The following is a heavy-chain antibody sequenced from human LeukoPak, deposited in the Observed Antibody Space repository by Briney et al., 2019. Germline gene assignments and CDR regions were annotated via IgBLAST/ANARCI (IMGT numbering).Heavy chain of an antibody. D-gene: IGHD4-11*01. CDR2: ISRDGTVQ. J-gene: IGHJ5*02. V-gene: IGHV3-30*04. CDR3: AKHLFHYRKYNSDYGVLDT. CDR1: GFTFNNYA. Sequence: PGRSLRLSCAASGFTFNNYAMHWVRQAPGGGLEWVAVISRDGTVQYYADSVRGRFTISRDNSKSTLYLQMSSLRAEDSALYYCAKHLFHYRKYNSDYGVLDTWGQGTLVTVSS.